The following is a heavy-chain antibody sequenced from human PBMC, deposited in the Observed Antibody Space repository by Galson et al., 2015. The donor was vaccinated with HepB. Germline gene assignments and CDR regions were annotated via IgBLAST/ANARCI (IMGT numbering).Heavy chain of an antibody. D-gene: IGHD2-15*01. V-gene: IGHV1-2*02. CDR1: GYTFTGYY. CDR3: ARGPLVVVAATLRPQRNRFDY. CDR2: INPNSGGT. Sequence: SVKVSCKASGYTFTGYYMHWVRQAPGQGLEWMGWINPNSGGTNYAQKFQGRVTMTRDTSISTAYMELSRLRSDDTALYYCARGPLVVVAATLRPQRNRFDYWGQGTLVTVSS. J-gene: IGHJ4*02.